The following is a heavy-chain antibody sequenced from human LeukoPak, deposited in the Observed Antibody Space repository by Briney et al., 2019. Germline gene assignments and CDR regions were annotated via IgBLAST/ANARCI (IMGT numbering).Heavy chain of an antibody. D-gene: IGHD5-12*01. CDR1: GITLDRYV. Sequence: GGSLRLSCVASGITLDRYVMSWARQAPGKGLEWVAVISYDGSNKYYADSVKGRFTISRDNSKNTLYLQMNSLRAEDTAVYYCARDGSSGYDYTNDYWGQGTLVTVSS. V-gene: IGHV3-30*01. J-gene: IGHJ4*02. CDR3: ARDGSSGYDYTNDY. CDR2: ISYDGSNK.